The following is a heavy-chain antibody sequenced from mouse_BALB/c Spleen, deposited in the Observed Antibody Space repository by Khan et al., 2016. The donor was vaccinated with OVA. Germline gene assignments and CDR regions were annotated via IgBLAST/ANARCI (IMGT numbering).Heavy chain of an antibody. J-gene: IGHJ2*01. CDR1: GFTFTSYG. D-gene: IGHD1-1*01. V-gene: IGHV5-17*02. CDR3: ATSYFYGYYFDY. Sequence: QLEESGGGLVQPGGSRKLSCAASGFTFTSYGMHCIRQAPEKGLEWVAYISSDSSTIYYADTVKGRFTISRDNPKNTLFLQMTSLRSGDTAMYFCATSYFYGYYFDYWGQGTTLTVSS. CDR2: ISSDSSTI.